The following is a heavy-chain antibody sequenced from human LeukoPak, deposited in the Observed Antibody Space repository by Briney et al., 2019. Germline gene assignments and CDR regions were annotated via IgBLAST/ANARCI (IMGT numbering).Heavy chain of an antibody. D-gene: IGHD3-22*01. CDR3: ARPRYDSSGYYSDAFDI. Sequence: GASVKVSCKASGGTFSSYAISWVRQAPGQGLEWMGRIIPILGIANYAQKFQGRVTITADKSTSTAYMELCSLRSEDTAVYYCARPRYDSSGYYSDAFDIWGQGTMVTVSS. CDR2: IIPILGIA. CDR1: GGTFSSYA. J-gene: IGHJ3*02. V-gene: IGHV1-69*04.